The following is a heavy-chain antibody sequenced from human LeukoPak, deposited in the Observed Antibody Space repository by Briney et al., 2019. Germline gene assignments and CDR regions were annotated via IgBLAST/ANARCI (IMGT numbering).Heavy chain of an antibody. V-gene: IGHV1-18*04. CDR1: GYTFTSYG. CDR3: AGYCSGGSCLGDY. D-gene: IGHD2-15*01. J-gene: IGHJ4*02. Sequence: GASVKVSCKASGYTFTSYGTSWVRQAPGQGLEWMGWIGTYNGNTNYAQKLQGRVTMTTDTSTSTAYMELRSLRCDDTAVYYCAGYCSGGSCLGDYWGQGTLVTVSS. CDR2: IGTYNGNT.